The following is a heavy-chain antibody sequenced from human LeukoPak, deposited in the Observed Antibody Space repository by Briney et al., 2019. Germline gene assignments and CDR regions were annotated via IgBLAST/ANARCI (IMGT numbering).Heavy chain of an antibody. Sequence: ASVKVSCKASGYTFTGYYMHWVRQAPGQGLEWMGWINPNSGGTNYAQKFQGRVTMTRDTSISTAYMELSRLRSEDTAVYYCATGAGGAAAGPAEYFQHWGQGTLVTVSS. CDR2: INPNSGGT. J-gene: IGHJ1*01. CDR3: ATGAGGAAAGPAEYFQH. D-gene: IGHD6-13*01. V-gene: IGHV1-2*02. CDR1: GYTFTGYY.